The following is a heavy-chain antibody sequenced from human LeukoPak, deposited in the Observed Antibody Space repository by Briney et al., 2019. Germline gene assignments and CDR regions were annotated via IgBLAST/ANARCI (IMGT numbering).Heavy chain of an antibody. CDR1: GGSISSYY. CDR3: ARGFGYPKNYGSGSYPSHVDY. V-gene: IGHV4-34*01. Sequence: SETLSLTCTVSGGSISSYYWSWIRQPPGKGLEWIGEINHSGSTNYNPSLKSRVTISVDTSKNQFSLKLSSVTAADTAVYYCARGFGYPKNYGSGSYPSHVDYWGQGTLVTVSS. CDR2: INHSGST. D-gene: IGHD3-10*01. J-gene: IGHJ4*02.